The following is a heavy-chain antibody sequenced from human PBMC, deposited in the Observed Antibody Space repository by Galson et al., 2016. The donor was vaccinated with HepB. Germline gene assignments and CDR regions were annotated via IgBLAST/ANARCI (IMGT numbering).Heavy chain of an antibody. CDR1: GLTFRNYA. J-gene: IGHJ4*02. V-gene: IGHV3-23*01. D-gene: IGHD2-2*01. CDR3: AKDGRIYCSSASCHDHFHY. CDR2: ISGSGGRT. Sequence: SLRLSCAVSGLTFRNYALSWVRQAPGKGLEWVSAISGSGGRTYYADSVKGRFTISRDNSKKTLYLQMNSLRAEDTAVYYCAKDGRIYCSSASCHDHFHYWGQGTLVTVSS.